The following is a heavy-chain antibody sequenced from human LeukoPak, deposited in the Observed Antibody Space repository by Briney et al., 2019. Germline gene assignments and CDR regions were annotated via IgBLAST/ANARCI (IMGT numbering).Heavy chain of an antibody. CDR3: ARANFLYCSSSTCLLDY. J-gene: IGHJ4*02. CDR2: INPNDGDT. CDR1: GYTFTDYY. D-gene: IGHD2-2*01. V-gene: IGHV1-2*02. Sequence: ASVKVSCKASGYTFTDYYMHWVRQAPGQGFEWMGWINPNDGDTNYAQKFQGRVTMTRDTSISTAHMEVSRLRSDDTAVYYCARANFLYCSSSTCLLDYWGQGTLVTVS.